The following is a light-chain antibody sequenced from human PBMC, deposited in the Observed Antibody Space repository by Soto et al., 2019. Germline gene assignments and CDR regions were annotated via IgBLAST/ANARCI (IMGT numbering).Light chain of an antibody. J-gene: IGLJ1*01. CDR1: NSNIGSDI. CDR2: TTN. V-gene: IGLV1-44*01. Sequence: VLTQPPTASGTPGQRATISCCGSNSNIGSDIVNCYQLLPGAAPEVLINTTNQRPSGVPERFSGSKSGTSASLAISGLQSEDEANSSCATWDGGLSGPFVFGTGTKVTVL. CDR3: ATWDGGLSGPFV.